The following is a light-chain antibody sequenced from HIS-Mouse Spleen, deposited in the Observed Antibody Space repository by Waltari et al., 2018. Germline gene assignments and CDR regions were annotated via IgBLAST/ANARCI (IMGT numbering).Light chain of an antibody. V-gene: IGLV2-14*01. CDR3: SSYTSSSTWV. J-gene: IGLJ3*02. CDR2: GVS. Sequence: QSALTQPASVSGSPGQSITIPCTGTSSDVGGYNYVSWYQQHPGKAPKHMIYGVSNRPSGVSNRFAGSKSGNAASLTISGLQAEDEADYYCSSYTSSSTWVFGGGTKLTVL. CDR1: SSDVGGYNY.